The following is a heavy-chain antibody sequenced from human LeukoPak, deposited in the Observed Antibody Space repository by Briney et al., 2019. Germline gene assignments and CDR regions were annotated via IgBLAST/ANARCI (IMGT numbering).Heavy chain of an antibody. CDR3: ARDPNLYSGTYDTY. CDR1: GFTFSNFW. Sequence: GGSLRLSCAASGFTFSNFWMHWVRQAPGKGLVWVALIYGDGSFTRYADSVKGRFTISRDNAKNTVYLQMNSLRAEDTAVYYCARDPNLYSGTYDTYWGQGTLVTVSS. V-gene: IGHV3-74*01. J-gene: IGHJ4*02. CDR2: IYGDGSFT. D-gene: IGHD1-26*01.